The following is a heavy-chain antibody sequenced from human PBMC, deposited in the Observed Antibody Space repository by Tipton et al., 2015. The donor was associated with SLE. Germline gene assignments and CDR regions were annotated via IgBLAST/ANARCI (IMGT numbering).Heavy chain of an antibody. CDR3: ARETTETRDGLDV. D-gene: IGHD1-1*01. CDR1: GHTFSNYD. J-gene: IGHJ6*02. Sequence: QVQLVQSGAEVKKPGASVKVSCKASGHTFSNYDINWVRQAPGQGLEWMGWMNPSGNTAYAEKFQGRVTMTRDTSLRTAYMELSSRRSDDTAVYFCARETTETRDGLDVWGQGTTVIVS. V-gene: IGHV1-8*02. CDR2: MNPSGNT.